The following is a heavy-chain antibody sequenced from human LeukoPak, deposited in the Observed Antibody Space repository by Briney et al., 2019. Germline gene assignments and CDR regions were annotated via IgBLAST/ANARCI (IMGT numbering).Heavy chain of an antibody. CDR3: ARGIPAVIGGYAFDI. J-gene: IGHJ3*02. D-gene: IGHD2-2*01. V-gene: IGHV4-4*07. Sequence: SETLSLTCTVSGGSISSYYWSWIRQPAGKGLEWIGRIYTSGSTNYNPSLKSRVTMSVDTSKNQFSLKLSSVTAADTAVYYCARGIPAVIGGYAFDIWGQGTMVTVSS. CDR2: IYTSGST. CDR1: GGSISSYY.